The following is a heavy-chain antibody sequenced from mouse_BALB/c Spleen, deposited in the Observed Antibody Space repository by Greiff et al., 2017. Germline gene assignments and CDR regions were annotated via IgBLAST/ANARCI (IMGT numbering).Heavy chain of an antibody. J-gene: IGHJ4*01. Sequence: VQLQQSGAELARPGASVKMSCKASGYTFTSYTMHWVKQRPGQGLEWIGYINPSSGYTNYNQKFKDKATLTADKSSSTAYMQLSSLTSEDSAVYYCARDGYDLYYAMDYWGQGTSVTVSS. CDR1: GYTFTSYT. CDR3: ARDGYDLYYAMDY. D-gene: IGHD2-2*01. CDR2: INPSSGYT. V-gene: IGHV1-4*01.